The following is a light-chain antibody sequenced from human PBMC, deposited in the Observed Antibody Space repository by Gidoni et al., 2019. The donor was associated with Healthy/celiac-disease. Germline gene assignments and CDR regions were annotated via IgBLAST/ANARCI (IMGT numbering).Light chain of an antibody. CDR1: QSISNW. J-gene: IGKJ1*01. V-gene: IGKV1-5*03. Sequence: DIQMTQSPSTLSASVGDRVTITCRASQSISNWLAWYQQKPGKAPRLLIYKASNLESGVPSRFSGSGSGTEFTLTIISLQPDDFATYYCQQYNTYSWTFGQGTKVEIK. CDR2: KAS. CDR3: QQYNTYSWT.